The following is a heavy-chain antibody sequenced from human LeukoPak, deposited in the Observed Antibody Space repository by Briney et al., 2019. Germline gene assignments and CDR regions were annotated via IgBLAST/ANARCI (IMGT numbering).Heavy chain of an antibody. CDR2: IWYDGSNK. Sequence: GGSLRLSCAASGSTFSYYGFHWVRQAPDKGLEWVALIWYDGSNKYYADSVKGRFTISRDNSKNTLYLQMNSLRAEDTAVYYCARDLGTTNYYFDYWGQGTLVTVSS. CDR3: ARDLGTTNYYFDY. CDR1: GSTFSYYG. V-gene: IGHV3-33*01. D-gene: IGHD1-26*01. J-gene: IGHJ4*02.